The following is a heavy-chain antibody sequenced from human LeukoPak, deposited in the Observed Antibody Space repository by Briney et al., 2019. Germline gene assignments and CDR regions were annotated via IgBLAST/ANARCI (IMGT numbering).Heavy chain of an antibody. Sequence: PGGSLRLSCAASGFTFSSSAMSWVRQVPGKGLEWVSGISASGGSTSYADSVRGRFTISRDNSKNTLYVQMNSLRDEDTAVYYCAKDQDYYDSSGHFDYWGQGTLVTVSS. CDR1: GFTFSSSA. V-gene: IGHV3-23*01. D-gene: IGHD3-22*01. CDR2: ISASGGST. CDR3: AKDQDYYDSSGHFDY. J-gene: IGHJ4*02.